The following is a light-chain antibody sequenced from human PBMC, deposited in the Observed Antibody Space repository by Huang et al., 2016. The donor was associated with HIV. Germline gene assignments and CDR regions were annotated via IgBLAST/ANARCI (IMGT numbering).Light chain of an antibody. Sequence: DIQMTQSPSSRSASIGDRVTITCRASQSISSYLNWYQQKPGKAPKLLIYAASSLQSGVPSRFSGSESGTYFTLIISSLQPEDFATYYCQQSYSTPYTFGQGTKLEIK. CDR1: QSISSY. CDR3: QQSYSTPYT. J-gene: IGKJ2*01. V-gene: IGKV1-39*01. CDR2: AAS.